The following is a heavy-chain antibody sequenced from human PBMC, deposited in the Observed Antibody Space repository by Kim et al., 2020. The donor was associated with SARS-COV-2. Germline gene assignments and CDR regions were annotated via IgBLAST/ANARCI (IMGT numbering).Heavy chain of an antibody. CDR2: IYYSGST. CDR3: ARDGKLPVVTWIDY. Sequence: SETLSLTCTVSGGSISSSSYYWGWIRQPPGKGLEWIGSIYYSGSTYYNPSLKSRVTISVDTSKNQFSLKLSSVTAADTAVYYCARDGKLPVVTWIDYWGQGTLVTVSS. J-gene: IGHJ4*02. V-gene: IGHV4-39*07. D-gene: IGHD2-21*02. CDR1: GGSISSSSYY.